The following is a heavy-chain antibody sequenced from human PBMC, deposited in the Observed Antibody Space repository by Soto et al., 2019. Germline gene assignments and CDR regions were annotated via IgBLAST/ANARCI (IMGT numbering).Heavy chain of an antibody. J-gene: IGHJ4*02. V-gene: IGHV1-69*12. D-gene: IGHD1-26*01. CDR2: IIPMFGTT. CDR3: GRDGAGMGATFDY. Sequence: QVQLVQSGAVVKKPGSSVKVSCKASGGTFSSYAMNWVRQAPGPGLEWMGGIIPMFGTTTYAQKFQGRVTITADESTSTVYMELTGLTSDDTAVYYCGRDGAGMGATFDYWGPGNLVTVSS. CDR1: GGTFSSYA.